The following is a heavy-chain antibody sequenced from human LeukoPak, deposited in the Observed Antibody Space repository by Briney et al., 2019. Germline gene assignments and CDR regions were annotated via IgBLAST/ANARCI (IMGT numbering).Heavy chain of an antibody. CDR2: INHSGST. V-gene: IGHV4-34*01. J-gene: IGHJ4*02. D-gene: IGHD3-10*01. CDR3: ARVGSGFDY. Sequence: SETLSLTCAVYGGSFSGYYWSWIRQPPGKGLEWIGEINHSGSTNYNPSLKSRVTISVDTSKNQFSLKLSSVTAADTAVYYCARVGSGFDYWGQGTLVTVSS. CDR1: GGSFSGYY.